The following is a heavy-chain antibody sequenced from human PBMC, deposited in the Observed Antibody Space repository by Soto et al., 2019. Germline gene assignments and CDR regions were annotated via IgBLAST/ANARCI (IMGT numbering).Heavy chain of an antibody. CDR3: ARDEPDMYSSSWYGGPWFDP. D-gene: IGHD6-13*01. CDR2: ISAYNGNT. J-gene: IGHJ5*02. CDR1: GYTFTSYG. Sequence: GASVKVSCKASGYTFTSYGISWVRQATGQGLEWMGWISAYNGNTNYAQKLPGRVTMTTDTSTSTAYMELRSLRSDDTAVYYCARDEPDMYSSSWYGGPWFDPWGQGTMVTVSS. V-gene: IGHV1-18*01.